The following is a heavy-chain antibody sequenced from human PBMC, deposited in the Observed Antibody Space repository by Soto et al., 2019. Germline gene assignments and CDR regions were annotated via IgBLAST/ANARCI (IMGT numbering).Heavy chain of an antibody. Sequence: PVGSLRLSCAASGFTFSTYAMSWVRQAPGKGLEWVSTLTGSGGSTYYADSVKGRFTISRDNSKDTLHLQMNSLRADDTAVYYCAKETDGSSWGQGTQVTVSS. CDR2: LTGSGGST. CDR3: AKETDGSS. J-gene: IGHJ5*02. CDR1: GFTFSTYA. V-gene: IGHV3-23*01. D-gene: IGHD5-12*01.